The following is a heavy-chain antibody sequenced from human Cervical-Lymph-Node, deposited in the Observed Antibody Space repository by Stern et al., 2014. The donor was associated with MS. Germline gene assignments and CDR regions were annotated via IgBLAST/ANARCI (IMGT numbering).Heavy chain of an antibody. J-gene: IGHJ6*02. Sequence: QDQLVQSGAEVKKPGASVRVSCRISGDTLTEVFMQWVRQAPGKGLEWLGGFDPEDGKTIYAQRLQGRITMTEDTSTDTAHMELSSLRSEDTAVYYCATIQRFVVVDETVFYYYGMDVWGQGTAVTVSS. V-gene: IGHV1-24*01. CDR1: GDTLTEVF. CDR3: ATIQRFVVVDETVFYYYGMDV. D-gene: IGHD2-15*01. CDR2: FDPEDGKT.